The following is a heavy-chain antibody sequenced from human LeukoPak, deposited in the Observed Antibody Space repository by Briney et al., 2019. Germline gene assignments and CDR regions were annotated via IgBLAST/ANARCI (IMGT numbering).Heavy chain of an antibody. Sequence: PGGSLRLSCAASGFTFSIYSMNWVRQAPGKGLEWVSYISSSSSTIYYADSVKGRFTISRDDAKNSLYLQMNSLRVEDTAVYFCARDSSGQDGGNRHWGQGTLVTVSS. CDR2: ISSSSSTI. CDR3: ARDSSGQDGGNRH. D-gene: IGHD4-23*01. J-gene: IGHJ4*02. V-gene: IGHV3-48*04. CDR1: GFTFSIYS.